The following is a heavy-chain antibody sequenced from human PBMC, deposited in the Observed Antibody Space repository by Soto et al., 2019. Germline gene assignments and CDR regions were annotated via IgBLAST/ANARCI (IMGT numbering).Heavy chain of an antibody. J-gene: IGHJ4*02. CDR1: GDSVSNNQW. CDR3: ARDEGHCSITNCCPLAH. CDR2: IWRGGST. Sequence: QVQLQESGPGLVKPSGTLSLTCAVSGDSVSNNQWWSWVRQPPGKGLEWIGEIWRGGSTNYNPPLRSRVTISVDFSQNQFSLRLSSVTAADTAVYYCARDEGHCSITNCCPLAHWGQGILVTVSS. D-gene: IGHD2-2*01. V-gene: IGHV4-4*02.